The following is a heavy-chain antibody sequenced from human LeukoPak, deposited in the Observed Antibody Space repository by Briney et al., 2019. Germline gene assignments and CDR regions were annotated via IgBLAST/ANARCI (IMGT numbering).Heavy chain of an antibody. CDR3: ARGLLGTTVGFDC. CDR2: INPNSGGT. J-gene: IGHJ4*02. D-gene: IGHD7-27*01. V-gene: IGHV1-2*02. CDR1: GYTFSAYY. Sequence: ASVKVSCKASGYTFSAYYLRWVRQAPGQGLEWMGGINPNSGGTKSPQKFQGRVTMTRDTSISTAYMELSGLRSDDTAVYYCARGLLGTTVGFDCWGQGTLVTVSS.